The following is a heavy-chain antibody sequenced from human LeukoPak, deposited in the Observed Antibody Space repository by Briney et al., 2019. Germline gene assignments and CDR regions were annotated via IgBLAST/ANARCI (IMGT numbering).Heavy chain of an antibody. J-gene: IGHJ4*02. D-gene: IGHD5-12*01. V-gene: IGHV4-59*01. CDR1: GGSISSNY. CDR3: ARGGWLRTVYYFDY. CDR2: VYSSGST. Sequence: SETLSHTCTVSGGSISSNYWSWIRQPPGKGLEWIGYVYSSGSTTYNPSLKSRISISVDTSKNQFSLKLSSVTAADTAIYYCARGGWLRTVYYFDYWGQGILVTVSS.